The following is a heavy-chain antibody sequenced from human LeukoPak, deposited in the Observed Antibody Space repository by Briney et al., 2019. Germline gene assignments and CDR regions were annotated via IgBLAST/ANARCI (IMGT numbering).Heavy chain of an antibody. CDR1: GFTFSSYS. J-gene: IGHJ6*03. Sequence: GGSLRLSCAASGFTFSSYSMNWVRQAPGKGLEWASSISSSSRYIYYADTVKGRFTISRDNAKNSLYLQMNSLRAENTAVYYCAKASDTSGYYYSPDYYYYMDVWGKGTTVTVSS. CDR3: AKASDTSGYYYSPDYYYYMDV. V-gene: IGHV3-21*01. D-gene: IGHD3-22*01. CDR2: ISSSSRYI.